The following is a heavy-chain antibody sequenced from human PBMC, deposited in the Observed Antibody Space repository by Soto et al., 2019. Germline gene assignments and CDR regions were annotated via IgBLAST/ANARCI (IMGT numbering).Heavy chain of an antibody. J-gene: IGHJ4*02. CDR3: AKSLGRGRMILVVSIFDY. V-gene: IGHV3-30-3*01. CDR2: ISYDGSNK. Sequence: GGSLRLSCAASGFTFSSYAMHWVRQAPGKGLEWVAVISYDGSNKYYADSVKGRFTISRDNSKNTLYLQMNSLRAEDTAVYYCAKSLGRGRMILVVSIFDYWGQGTLVTVSS. D-gene: IGHD3-22*01. CDR1: GFTFSSYA.